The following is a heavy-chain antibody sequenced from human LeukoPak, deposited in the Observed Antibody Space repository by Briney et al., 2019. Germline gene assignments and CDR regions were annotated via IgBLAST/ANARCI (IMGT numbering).Heavy chain of an antibody. V-gene: IGHV4-34*01. Sequence: SETLSLTCAVYGGSFSDYSWSWIRQPPGKGLEWIGEINHSGSTNYNPSLKSRVTMSVDTSKNQFSVKLSSVTAADTAVYYCARHGVATWFDPWAREPWSPSPQ. CDR2: INHSGST. J-gene: IGHJ5*02. CDR1: GGSFSDYS. CDR3: ARHGVATWFDP. D-gene: IGHD2-15*01.